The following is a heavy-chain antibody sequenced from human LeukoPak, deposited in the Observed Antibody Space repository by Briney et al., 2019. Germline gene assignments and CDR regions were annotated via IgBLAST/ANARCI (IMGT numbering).Heavy chain of an antibody. CDR1: GFTFSGST. D-gene: IGHD4-17*01. J-gene: IGHJ6*03. V-gene: IGHV3-73*01. CDR3: TTTTVSNDHYYYYYYMDV. Sequence: PGGSLRLSCAASGFTFSGSTMHWVRQASGKGLEWVGRIRSKANSYATAYAASVKGRFTISRDDSKNTAYLQMNSLKTEDTAVYYSTTTTVSNDHYYYYYYMDVWGKGTTVTVSS. CDR2: IRSKANSYAT.